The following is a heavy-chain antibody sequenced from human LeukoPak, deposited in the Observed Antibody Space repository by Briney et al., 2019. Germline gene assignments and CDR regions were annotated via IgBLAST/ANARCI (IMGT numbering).Heavy chain of an antibody. Sequence: PSETLSLTCTVSGGSIITYYSSYYWNWIRQSPGKGLEYIGYVSYSGSTNYNPSLKSRVTISVDTSKNQFSLKLSSVTAADTAVYYCARRGYGSGSYYWRVGQAGFDYWGQGTLVTVSS. D-gene: IGHD3-10*01. CDR1: GGSIITYYSSYY. CDR3: ARRGYGSGSYYWRVGQAGFDY. V-gene: IGHV4-61*05. J-gene: IGHJ4*02. CDR2: VSYSGST.